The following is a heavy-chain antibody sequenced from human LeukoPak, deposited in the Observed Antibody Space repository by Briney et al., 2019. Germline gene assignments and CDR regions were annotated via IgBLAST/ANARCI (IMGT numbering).Heavy chain of an antibody. Sequence: PSETLSLTCTVSGGSISSSSYYWGWIRQPPGKGLEWIGSIYYSGSTYYNPSLKSRVTISVDTSKNQFSLKLSSVTAADTAVYYCARGLLNSNPGRGYVAFDIWGQGTMVTVSS. CDR1: GGSISSSSYY. V-gene: IGHV4-39*07. CDR2: IYYSGST. CDR3: ARGLLNSNPGRGYVAFDI. J-gene: IGHJ3*02. D-gene: IGHD4-11*01.